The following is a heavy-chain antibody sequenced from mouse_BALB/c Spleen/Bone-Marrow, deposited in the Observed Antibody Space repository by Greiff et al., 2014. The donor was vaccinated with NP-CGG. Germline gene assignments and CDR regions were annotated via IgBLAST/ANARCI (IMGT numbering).Heavy chain of an antibody. CDR2: ISSGSRTI. V-gene: IGHV5-17*02. Sequence: EVQLVESGGGLVQPGGSRKLSCAASGFTFSSFGMHWVRQAPEKGLEWVAYISSGSRTIYYADTVKGRFTISRDNPKNTLFLQMTSLRSEDTAMYYCARLRRYYGYFDYWGQGTTLTVSS. D-gene: IGHD1-1*01. CDR1: GFTFSSFG. CDR3: ARLRRYYGYFDY. J-gene: IGHJ2*01.